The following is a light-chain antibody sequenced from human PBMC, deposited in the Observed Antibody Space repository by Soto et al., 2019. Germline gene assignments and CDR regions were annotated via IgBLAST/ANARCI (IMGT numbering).Light chain of an antibody. CDR2: EDD. CDR1: GGSIATNY. V-gene: IGLV6-57*02. CDR3: QSHDSTNVV. J-gene: IGLJ2*01. Sequence: NFMLTQPHSVSESPGKTVTISCTGSGGSIATNYVQWHQQRPGSAPTTVIYEDDKRPSGVPDRFSGSIDRSSNSASLIISGLKTEDEDDYYCQSHDSTNVVFGRGTKVTVL.